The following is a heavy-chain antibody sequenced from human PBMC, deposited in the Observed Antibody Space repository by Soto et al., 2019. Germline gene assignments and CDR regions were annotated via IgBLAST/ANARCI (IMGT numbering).Heavy chain of an antibody. D-gene: IGHD2-15*01. V-gene: IGHV4-30-2*01. J-gene: IGHJ4*02. Sequence: TSETLSLTCAVSGGSISSGGYSWSWIRQPPGKGLEWIGYIYHSGSTYYNPSLKSRVTISVDRSKNQFSLKLSSVTAADTAVYYCARYGGKPYYFDYWGQGTLVTVSS. CDR1: GGSISSGGYS. CDR2: IYHSGST. CDR3: ARYGGKPYYFDY.